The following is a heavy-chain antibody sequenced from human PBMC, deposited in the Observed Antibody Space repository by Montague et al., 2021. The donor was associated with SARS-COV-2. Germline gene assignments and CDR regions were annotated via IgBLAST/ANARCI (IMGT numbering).Heavy chain of an antibody. D-gene: IGHD3-10*01. Sequence: SLRLSCAASGFTFSSHYMTWVRQAPGKGLEWVGNIKQDGSEKFYADFVKGRFTISRDNAENEVFLQMNGLRVDDTAAYYCAREAVVLLPTTMDDAFDVWGQGTMVTVSS. CDR3: AREAVVLLPTTMDDAFDV. CDR1: GFTFSSHY. CDR2: IKQDGSEK. V-gene: IGHV3-7*05. J-gene: IGHJ3*01.